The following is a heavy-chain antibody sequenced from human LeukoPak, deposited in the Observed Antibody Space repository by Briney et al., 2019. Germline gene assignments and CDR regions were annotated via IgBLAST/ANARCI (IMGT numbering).Heavy chain of an antibody. J-gene: IGHJ6*04. Sequence: SETLSLTCAVSGGSLSSSNWWSGVCPPPGKGLEWIGEIYHSGRTKYNPSLKRRVTISVDKSKNQFSLKLSSVTAADTAVYYCARQWLVSGYYYYYGMDVWGKGTTVTVSS. CDR2: IYHSGRT. D-gene: IGHD6-19*01. CDR1: GGSLSSSNW. V-gene: IGHV4-4*02. CDR3: ARQWLVSGYYYYYGMDV.